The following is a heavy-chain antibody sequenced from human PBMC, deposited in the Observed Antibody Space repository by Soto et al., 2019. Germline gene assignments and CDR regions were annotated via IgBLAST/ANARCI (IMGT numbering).Heavy chain of an antibody. Sequence: EVQLVESGGGLVQPGGSLRLSCAASGFTFSSYAMHWVRQAPGKELEYVSAISSNGGSTHYANSVKGRFTISRDNSKNTLYLQMGSLRAEDMAVYYCARDGLRQYAFDIWGQGTMVTVSS. V-gene: IGHV3-64*01. CDR3: ARDGLRQYAFDI. CDR2: ISSNGGST. D-gene: IGHD4-17*01. CDR1: GFTFSSYA. J-gene: IGHJ3*02.